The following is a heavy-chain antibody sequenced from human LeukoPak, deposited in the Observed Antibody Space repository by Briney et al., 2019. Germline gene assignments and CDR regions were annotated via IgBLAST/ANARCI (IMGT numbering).Heavy chain of an antibody. CDR3: ARQRADYFYHYMDV. CDR2: MYYSGST. CDR1: GGSISNYY. V-gene: IGHV4-59*01. J-gene: IGHJ6*03. Sequence: SETLSLTCSVSGGSISNYYWSWIRQPPGKGLEWIGSMYYSGSTNYNPSLKSRATISEDTSKKQFSLKLSSVTAADTAVYYCARQRADYFYHYMDVWGKGTTVIVSS.